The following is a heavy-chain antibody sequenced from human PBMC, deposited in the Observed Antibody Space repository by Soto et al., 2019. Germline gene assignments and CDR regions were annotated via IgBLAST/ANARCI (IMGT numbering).Heavy chain of an antibody. Sequence: ASVKVSCKASGYIFINYGITWVRQAPGQGLEWMGWISGYNGNTNYAQKFQGRVTMTTDTPTSTAYMELRSLTSDDTAVYYCARDEVPAANWLDRWGQGTLVTVSS. CDR2: ISGYNGNT. CDR1: GYIFINYG. CDR3: ARDEVPAANWLDR. V-gene: IGHV1-18*01. J-gene: IGHJ5*02. D-gene: IGHD2-2*01.